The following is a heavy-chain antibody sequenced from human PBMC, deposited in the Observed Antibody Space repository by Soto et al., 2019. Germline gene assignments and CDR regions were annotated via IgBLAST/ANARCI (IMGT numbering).Heavy chain of an antibody. CDR3: ARPIFGVVNWFDP. D-gene: IGHD3-3*01. Sequence: EVQLLESGGGLVQPGGSLRLSCAASGFTFSSYAMSWVRQAPGKGLEWGSGISENGATTYYSDSVKGRFTISRDNSKNTVYLQMNSLRAEDTALYYCARPIFGVVNWFDPWGQGTLVTVSS. J-gene: IGHJ5*02. CDR2: ISENGATT. V-gene: IGHV3-23*01. CDR1: GFTFSSYA.